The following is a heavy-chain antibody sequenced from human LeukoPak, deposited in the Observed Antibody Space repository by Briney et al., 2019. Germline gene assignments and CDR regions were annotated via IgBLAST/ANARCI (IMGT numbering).Heavy chain of an antibody. CDR2: IETKADNYAT. V-gene: IGHV3-73*01. D-gene: IGHD6-13*01. CDR3: TRLDYTNTWYGFDD. Sequence: GGPLKLSCAASGFTFSGSAIHWVRQASGKGLEWLGRIETKADNYATAYAASVKGRFTVSRDDSKNTAYLQLNSLKTEDTAVYYCTRLDYTNTWYGFDDWGQGTLVTVSS. J-gene: IGHJ4*02. CDR1: GFTFSGSA.